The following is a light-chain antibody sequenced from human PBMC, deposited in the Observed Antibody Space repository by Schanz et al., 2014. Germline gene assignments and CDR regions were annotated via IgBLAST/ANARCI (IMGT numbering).Light chain of an antibody. CDR3: GSYTSSTTIWV. V-gene: IGLV2-14*03. CDR2: DVS. J-gene: IGLJ3*02. CDR1: SSDVGGYDY. Sequence: QSALTQPASVSGSTGQSITISCTGTSSDVGGYDYVSWYQQHPGKAPKLMIYDVSDRPSGVSNRFSGSKSGNTASLTISGLQAEDEADYYCGSYTSSTTIWVFGGGTKLTVL.